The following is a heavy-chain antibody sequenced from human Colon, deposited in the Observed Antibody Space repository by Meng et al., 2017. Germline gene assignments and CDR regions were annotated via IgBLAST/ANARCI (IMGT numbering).Heavy chain of an antibody. CDR2: IKSKTDGGTT. CDR3: TTAPAGRY. CDR1: GLTFSTAW. J-gene: IGHJ4*02. D-gene: IGHD3-10*01. V-gene: IGHV3-15*01. Sequence: EWQSAGFGVGLAEPGGYLRLTCGASGLTFSTAWMSGARQAPGKGLEWVGRIKSKTDGGTTEHAATVKGRFTISRDDSKNTLYPQMNSLKTEDTAIYYCTTAPAGRYWGQGTLVTVSS.